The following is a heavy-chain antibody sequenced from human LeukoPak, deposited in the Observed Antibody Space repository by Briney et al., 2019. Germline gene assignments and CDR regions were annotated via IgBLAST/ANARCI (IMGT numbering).Heavy chain of an antibody. D-gene: IGHD2-2*01. V-gene: IGHV3-48*03. CDR2: ISSSGSTI. J-gene: IGHJ4*02. CDR1: GFTFSSYE. CDR3: ARDLVVVPAAMATGH. Sequence: PGGSLRLSCAASGFTFSSYEMNWVRQAPGKGLEWVSYISSSGSTIYYADSVKGRFTISRDNAKNSLYLQMNSLRAEDTAVYYCARDLVVVPAAMATGHWGQGTLVTVSS.